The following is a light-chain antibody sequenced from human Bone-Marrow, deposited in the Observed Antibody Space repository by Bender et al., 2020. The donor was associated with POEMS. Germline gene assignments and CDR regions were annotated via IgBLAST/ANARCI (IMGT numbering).Light chain of an antibody. V-gene: IGLV1-44*01. CDR3: SSWDDSLNGWV. J-gene: IGLJ3*02. CDR1: SSNFGNNA. CDR2: SNN. Sequence: QSVLTQPPSASGTPGQSVTISCSGTSSNFGNNAANWYQHVPGTAPKLLTYSNNQRPSGVPDRFSASPSGPSASLAISGLHSDDEADYYCSSWDDSLNGWVFGGGPKLPVL.